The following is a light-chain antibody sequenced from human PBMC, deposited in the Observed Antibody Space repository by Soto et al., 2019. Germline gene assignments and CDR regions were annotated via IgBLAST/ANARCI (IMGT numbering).Light chain of an antibody. CDR2: STY. CDR3: ATWDDSLNEGDVV. V-gene: IGLV1-44*01. Sequence: QSVLTQPPSASGTPGQRVTISCSGSSSNIGSNAVNWYQQLPGTAPKLLIYSTYQRPSGVPDRFSGSKSGTSASLAISGLQSEDEAEYHCATWDDSLNEGDVVFGGGTKLTVL. CDR1: SSNIGSNA. J-gene: IGLJ2*01.